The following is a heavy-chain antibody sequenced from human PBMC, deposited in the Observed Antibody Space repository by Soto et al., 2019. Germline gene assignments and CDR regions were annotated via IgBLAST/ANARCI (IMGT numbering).Heavy chain of an antibody. CDR2: IIPIFGTA. Sequence: SVKVSCKASGGTFSSYAISWVRQAPGQGLEWMGGIIPIFGTANYAQKFQGRVTITADESTSTAYMELSSLRSEDTAVYYCASLAPTIVLRYFDWFRGDAFDIWGQGTMVTVSS. V-gene: IGHV1-69*13. J-gene: IGHJ3*02. D-gene: IGHD3-9*01. CDR1: GGTFSSYA. CDR3: ASLAPTIVLRYFDWFRGDAFDI.